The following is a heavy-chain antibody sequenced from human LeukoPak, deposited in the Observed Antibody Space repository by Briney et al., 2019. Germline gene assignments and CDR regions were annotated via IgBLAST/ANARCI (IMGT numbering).Heavy chain of an antibody. Sequence: SETLSLTCTVSGGSISSSSYYWGWIRQPPGKGLEWIGSIYYSGSTYYNPSLKSRVTISVDTSKNQFSLKLSSVTAADTAVYYCARRWGYVSWGYDSSGYYYGNWGQGTLVTVSS. CDR3: ARRWGYVSWGYDSSGYYYGN. D-gene: IGHD3-22*01. CDR2: IYYSGST. CDR1: GGSISSSSYY. V-gene: IGHV4-39*07. J-gene: IGHJ4*02.